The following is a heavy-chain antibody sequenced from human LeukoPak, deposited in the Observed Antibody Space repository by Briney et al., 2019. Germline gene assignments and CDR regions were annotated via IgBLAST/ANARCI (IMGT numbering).Heavy chain of an antibody. D-gene: IGHD6-19*01. Sequence: PGGSLRLSCAASGFTFSSYWMHWVRQAPGKGLVWVSRINSDGSSTSYADSVKGRFTISRDNARNTLYLQMNSLRPEDTAVYYCARDSEAVAPFEYWGQATLVTVSS. CDR2: INSDGSST. V-gene: IGHV3-74*01. CDR1: GFTFSSYW. J-gene: IGHJ4*02. CDR3: ARDSEAVAPFEY.